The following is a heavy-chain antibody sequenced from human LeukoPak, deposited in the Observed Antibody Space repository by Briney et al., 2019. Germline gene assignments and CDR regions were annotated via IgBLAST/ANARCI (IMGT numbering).Heavy chain of an antibody. CDR1: GGSISSYY. CDR3: ARVRRVVVYYFDY. V-gene: IGHV4-39*07. Sequence: ESSETLSLTCTVSGGSISSYYWSWIRQPPGKGLEWIGSIYYSGSTYYNPSLKSRVTISVDTSKNQFSLKLSSVTAADTAVYYCARVRRVVVYYFDYWGQGTLVTVSS. D-gene: IGHD2-15*01. CDR2: IYYSGST. J-gene: IGHJ4*02.